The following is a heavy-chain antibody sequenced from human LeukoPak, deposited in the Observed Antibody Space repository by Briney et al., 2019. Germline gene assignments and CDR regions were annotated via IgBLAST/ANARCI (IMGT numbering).Heavy chain of an antibody. Sequence: GGFLRLSCAASGFTFSSYAMSWVRQAPGKGLEWVSGISGSGGSTYYADSVKGRFTISRDNSKNTLYLQMNSLRAEDTAIYYCAKDGNLGSSSWYGYFDYWGQGTLVTVSS. D-gene: IGHD6-13*01. J-gene: IGHJ4*03. V-gene: IGHV3-23*01. CDR1: GFTFSSYA. CDR2: ISGSGGST. CDR3: AKDGNLGSSSWYGYFDY.